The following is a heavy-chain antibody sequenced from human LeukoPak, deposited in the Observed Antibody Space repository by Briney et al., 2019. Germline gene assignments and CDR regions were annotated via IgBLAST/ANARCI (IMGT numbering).Heavy chain of an antibody. V-gene: IGHV3-23*01. J-gene: IGHJ1*01. CDR3: ARAPYDSSGYYH. Sequence: GGSLRLSCAASGFTFSSYAMSWVRQAPGKGLEWVSAISGSGGSTYYADFVKGRFTISRDNSKNTLYLQMNSLRAEDTAVYYCARAPYDSSGYYHWGQGTLVTVSS. CDR1: GFTFSSYA. D-gene: IGHD3-22*01. CDR2: ISGSGGST.